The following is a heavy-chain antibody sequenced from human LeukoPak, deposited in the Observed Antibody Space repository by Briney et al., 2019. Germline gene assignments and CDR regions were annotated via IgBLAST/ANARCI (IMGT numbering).Heavy chain of an antibody. Sequence: PSQTLSLTCTVSGGSISSGGYYWSWIRQPPGKGLEWIGYIYHSGSTYYNPSLKSRVTISVDRSKNQFSLKLSSVTAADTAVYYCATRPEDEYSRPYNWFDPWGQGTLVTVSS. D-gene: IGHD6-6*01. V-gene: IGHV4-30-2*01. CDR2: IYHSGST. CDR3: ATRPEDEYSRPYNWFDP. J-gene: IGHJ5*02. CDR1: GGSISSGGYY.